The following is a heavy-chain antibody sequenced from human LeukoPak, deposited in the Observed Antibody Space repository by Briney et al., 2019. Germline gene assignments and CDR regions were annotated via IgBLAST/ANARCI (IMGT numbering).Heavy chain of an antibody. CDR3: AKAARTGGSSGDFYYFHY. V-gene: IGHV3-23*01. CDR2: ISGSGGST. CDR1: GFTFSRYA. D-gene: IGHD3-22*01. J-gene: IGHJ4*02. Sequence: QPGGSLRLSCAASGFTFSRYAMSWVRQAPGKGLEGVSGISGSGGSTYYADSVKGRVTISRDNSKNTLILQMNSLRAEDTALYYCAKAARTGGSSGDFYYFHYWGQGTLVTVSS.